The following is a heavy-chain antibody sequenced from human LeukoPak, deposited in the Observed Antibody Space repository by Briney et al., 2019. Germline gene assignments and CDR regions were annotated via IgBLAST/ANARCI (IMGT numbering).Heavy chain of an antibody. Sequence: GGTLRLSCAASEFTFSSCAMSWVRQAPGKGLEWVSGISDGGGTTNYADAVKGRSTISRDKSKHTLFLQMHSLRAEDTAVYYCAKSYGGYLGYFDSWGQGTLVTVSS. J-gene: IGHJ4*02. CDR2: ISDGGGTT. CDR1: EFTFSSCA. D-gene: IGHD4-17*01. CDR3: AKSYGGYLGYFDS. V-gene: IGHV3-23*01.